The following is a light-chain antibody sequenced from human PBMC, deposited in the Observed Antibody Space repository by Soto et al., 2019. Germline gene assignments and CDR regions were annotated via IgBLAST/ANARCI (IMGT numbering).Light chain of an antibody. CDR2: LGS. CDR3: MQALQPT. J-gene: IGKJ5*01. V-gene: IGKV2-28*01. CDR1: QSLLHSNGYNY. Sequence: DIVMTQSPLSLPVPPGEPASISCRSSQSLLHSNGYNYLDWYLQKPGQSPQLLIYLGSNRASGVPDRFSGSGSGTDFTLKISRVEAEDVGVYYCMQALQPTFGQGTRLETK.